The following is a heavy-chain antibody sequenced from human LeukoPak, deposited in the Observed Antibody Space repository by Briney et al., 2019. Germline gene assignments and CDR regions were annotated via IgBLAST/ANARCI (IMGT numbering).Heavy chain of an antibody. CDR1: GFTFSSYS. CDR3: ARTQAGGDAFDI. V-gene: IGHV3-21*01. Sequence: GGALRLSCAASGFTFSSYSMNWVRQAPGRGLEWVSSISSSSSYIYYADSVKGRFTISRDNAKNSLYLQMNSLRAEVTAVYYCARTQAGGDAFDIWGQGTMVTVSS. J-gene: IGHJ3*02. CDR2: ISSSSSYI. D-gene: IGHD6-19*01.